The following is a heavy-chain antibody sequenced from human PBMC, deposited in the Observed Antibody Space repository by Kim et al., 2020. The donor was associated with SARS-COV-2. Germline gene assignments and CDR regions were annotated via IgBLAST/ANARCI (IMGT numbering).Heavy chain of an antibody. CDR2: IYYSGST. V-gene: IGHV4-39*01. D-gene: IGHD6-19*01. CDR1: GGSISSSSYY. Sequence: SETLSLTCTVSGGSISSSSYYWGWIRQPPGKGLEWIGSIYYSGSTYYNPSLKSRVTISVDTSKNQFSLKLSSVTAADTAVYYCARNGIGGAVAGTWNWGQGTLVTVSS. CDR3: ARNGIGGAVAGTWN. J-gene: IGHJ4*02.